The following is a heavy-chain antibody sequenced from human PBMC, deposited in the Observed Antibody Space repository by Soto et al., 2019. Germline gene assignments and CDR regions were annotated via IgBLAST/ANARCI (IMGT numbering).Heavy chain of an antibody. CDR2: ISGSGGST. Sequence: EVQLLESGGGLVQPGGSLRLSCAASGFTFSSYAMRWVRQAPGKGLEWVSAISGSGGSTYYADSVKGRFTISRDNSKNTLYLQMNSLRAEDTAVYYCAKMSGGWDYFYYYGMDVWGQGTTVTVSS. CDR1: GFTFSSYA. D-gene: IGHD3-10*01. V-gene: IGHV3-23*01. J-gene: IGHJ6*02. CDR3: AKMSGGWDYFYYYGMDV.